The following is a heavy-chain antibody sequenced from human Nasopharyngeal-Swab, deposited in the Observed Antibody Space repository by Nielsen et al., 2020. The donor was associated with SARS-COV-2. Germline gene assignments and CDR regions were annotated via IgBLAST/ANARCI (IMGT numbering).Heavy chain of an antibody. D-gene: IGHD5-24*01. V-gene: IGHV3-53*01. CDR3: ARDRLRWLQSGSFLNPDAFDI. CDR2: IYSGGST. J-gene: IGHJ3*02. Sequence: WIRQPPGKGLEWASVIYSGGSTYYADSVKGRFTISRDNSKNTLYLQMNSLRAEDTAVYYCARDRLRWLQSGSFLNPDAFDIWGQGTMVTVSS.